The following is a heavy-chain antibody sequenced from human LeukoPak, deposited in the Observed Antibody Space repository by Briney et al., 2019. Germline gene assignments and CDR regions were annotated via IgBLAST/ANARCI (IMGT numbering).Heavy chain of an antibody. V-gene: IGHV3-74*01. D-gene: IGHD3-22*01. CDR1: GFTFSSNW. CDR3: ARDTLPLGRGYYYNFDY. J-gene: IGHJ4*02. CDR2: INNDGSST. Sequence: GGSLRLSCAASGFTFSSNWMHWVRQAPGKGLAWVSRINNDGSSTSYADSVKGRFTISRDNAKNTLYLQMNSLRAEDTAVYYCARDTLPLGRGYYYNFDYWGQGTLVTVSS.